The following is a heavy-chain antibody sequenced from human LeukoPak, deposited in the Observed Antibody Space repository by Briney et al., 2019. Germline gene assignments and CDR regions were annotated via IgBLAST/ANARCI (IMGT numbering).Heavy chain of an antibody. J-gene: IGHJ4*02. V-gene: IGHV4-31*03. CDR3: ARDSLFAPFDY. D-gene: IGHD3-3*01. Sequence: SQTLSLTCTVSGGSISSGGYYWSWIRQHPGKGLEWIGYIYYSGSTYYNPSLKSRVTISVDTPKNQLSLKLSSVTAADTAVYYCARDSLFAPFDYWGQGTLVTVSS. CDR2: IYYSGST. CDR1: GGSISSGGYY.